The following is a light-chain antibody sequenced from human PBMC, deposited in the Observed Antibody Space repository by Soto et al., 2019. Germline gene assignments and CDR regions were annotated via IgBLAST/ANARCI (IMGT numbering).Light chain of an antibody. CDR1: QSVSSN. Sequence: EIVMTQSPATLSVSPGERATLSCRASQSVSSNLAWYQQKPGQAPRLLIYGASTRATGIPARFSGSGSGTEFTLTISSLQSEYFVVYYCQKYNNWPRTFGQGTKVEIK. CDR2: GAS. V-gene: IGKV3-15*01. CDR3: QKYNNWPRT. J-gene: IGKJ1*01.